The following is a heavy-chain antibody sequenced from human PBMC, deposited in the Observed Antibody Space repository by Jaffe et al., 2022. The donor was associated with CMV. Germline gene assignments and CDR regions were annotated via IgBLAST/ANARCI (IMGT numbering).Heavy chain of an antibody. D-gene: IGHD1-26*01. CDR2: ISSSSSYI. J-gene: IGHJ4*02. V-gene: IGHV3-21*01. CDR1: GFTFSSYS. Sequence: EVQLVESGGGLVKPGGSLRLSCAASGFTFSSYSMNWVRQAPGKGLEWVSSISSSSSYIYYADSVKGRFTISRDNAKNSLYLQMNSLRAEDTAVYYCARVRTRMGGYYFDYWGQGTLVTVSS. CDR3: ARVRTRMGGYYFDY.